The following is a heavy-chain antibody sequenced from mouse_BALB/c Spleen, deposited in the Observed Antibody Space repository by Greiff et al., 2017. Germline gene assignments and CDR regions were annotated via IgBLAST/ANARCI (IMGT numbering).Heavy chain of an antibody. V-gene: IGHV5-12-2*01. CDR2: ISNGGGST. CDR1: GFTFSSYT. Sequence: EVKLMESGGGLVQPGGSLKLSCAASGFTFSSYTMSWVRQTPEKRLEWVAYISNGGGSTYYPDTVKGRFTISRDNAKNTLYLQMSSLKSEDTAMYYCARHLLLRSYWYFDVWGAGTTVTVSS. CDR3: ARHLLLRSYWYFDV. J-gene: IGHJ1*01. D-gene: IGHD1-1*01.